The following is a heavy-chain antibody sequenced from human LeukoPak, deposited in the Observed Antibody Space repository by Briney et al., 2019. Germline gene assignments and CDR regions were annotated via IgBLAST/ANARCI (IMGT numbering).Heavy chain of an antibody. CDR2: IYPGDSDT. J-gene: IGHJ5*02. CDR3: ARRGLMGYCSSIICPSWFDP. Sequence: GESLKISCKASGYSFTSYWIGWVRQMPGKGLEWMGIIYPGDSDTRYNPSFQGQVTISADKSISTAYLQWSSLKASDTAIYYCARRGLMGYCSSIICPSWFDPWGQGTLVTVSS. CDR1: GYSFTSYW. V-gene: IGHV5-51*01. D-gene: IGHD2-2*01.